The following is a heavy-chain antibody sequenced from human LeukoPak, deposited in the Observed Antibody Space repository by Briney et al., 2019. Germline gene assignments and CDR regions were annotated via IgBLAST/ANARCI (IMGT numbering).Heavy chain of an antibody. D-gene: IGHD3-22*01. CDR3: AKDQAIYDSSFFDY. CDR1: GFTFSNYG. V-gene: IGHV3-30*02. Sequence: PGGSLRLSCGASGFTFSNYGMLWVRQAPGKGLEWVAFIRYDGNNKLYADSMKGRFTISRDNSKNTLYLHINSLRAEDTAVYYCAKDQAIYDSSFFDYWGQGTLVTVSS. CDR2: IRYDGNNK. J-gene: IGHJ4*02.